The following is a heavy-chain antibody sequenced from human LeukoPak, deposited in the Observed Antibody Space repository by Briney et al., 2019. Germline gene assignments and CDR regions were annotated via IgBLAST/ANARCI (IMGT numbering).Heavy chain of an antibody. CDR1: GYSFTSYW. D-gene: IGHD3-22*01. Sequence: GESLKISCKGSGYSFTSYWIGWVRQMPGKGLEWMGIIYPGDSDTRYSPSFQGQVTISADESISTAYLQWSSLKASDTAMYYCARPGYYYDSSGYYPYYFDYWGQGTLVTVSS. J-gene: IGHJ4*02. CDR3: ARPGYYYDSSGYYPYYFDY. CDR2: IYPGDSDT. V-gene: IGHV5-51*01.